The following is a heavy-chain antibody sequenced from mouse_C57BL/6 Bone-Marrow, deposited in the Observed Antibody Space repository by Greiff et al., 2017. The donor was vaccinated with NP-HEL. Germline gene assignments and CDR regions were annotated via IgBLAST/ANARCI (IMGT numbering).Heavy chain of an antibody. CDR2: ISSGGSYT. Sequence: DVKLVESGGDLVKPGGSLKLSCAASGFTFSSYGMSWVRQTPDKRLEWVATISSGGSYTYYPDSVKGRFTISRDNAKNTLYLQMSSLKSEDTAMYYCARHTLDFDYWGQGTTLTVSS. CDR1: GFTFSSYG. CDR3: ARHTLDFDY. J-gene: IGHJ2*01. V-gene: IGHV5-6*02.